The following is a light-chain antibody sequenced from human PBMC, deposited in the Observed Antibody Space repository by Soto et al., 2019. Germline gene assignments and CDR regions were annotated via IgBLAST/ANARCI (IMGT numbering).Light chain of an antibody. CDR3: QQIYDYPLT. Sequence: DIQLTQSPSFLSASVGDRVTITCRASQGISTYLVWYQQKTGKAPNLLIYTASTLQSGVPSRFTGSGSGTEFSLTVSSLQPEDSATDYCQQIYDYPLTFGGGTKVEIK. CDR1: QGISTY. J-gene: IGKJ4*01. CDR2: TAS. V-gene: IGKV1-9*01.